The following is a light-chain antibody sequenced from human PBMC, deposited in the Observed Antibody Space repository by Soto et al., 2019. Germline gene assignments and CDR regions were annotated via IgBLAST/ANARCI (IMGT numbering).Light chain of an antibody. V-gene: IGKV1-5*03. CDR2: KVS. CDR1: QSIDTW. J-gene: IGKJ1*01. Sequence: DIQMTQSPSPLSASVGDRVTITCLPSQSIDTWLAWYQQKPGEVPKVLIYKVSNLQRGVPSRFSGSGSGTECTLTISGLQPDDVATYYCQHYKFFPWTLGQGTKVDI. CDR3: QHYKFFPWT.